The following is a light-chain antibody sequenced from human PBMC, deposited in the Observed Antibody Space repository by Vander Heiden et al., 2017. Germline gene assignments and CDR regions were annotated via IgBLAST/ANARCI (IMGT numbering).Light chain of an antibody. Sequence: DIVMTQSPDYLAVSLGERATINCKSSQSVLSSSNNKKYLAWYQQIPGQPPKLLINWASTRESGVPDRFSGSGSGTDFTLPLSSLQSEDVAVYYCQQSSTAPLTFGGGSKVEIK. CDR2: WAS. CDR3: QQSSTAPLT. V-gene: IGKV4-1*01. CDR1: QSVLSSSNNKKY. J-gene: IGKJ4*01.